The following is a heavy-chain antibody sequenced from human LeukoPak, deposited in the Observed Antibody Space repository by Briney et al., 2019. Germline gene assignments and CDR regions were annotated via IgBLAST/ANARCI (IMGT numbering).Heavy chain of an antibody. Sequence: PVKVSCKASGGTFSSYAISWVRQAPGQGLEWMGGIIPIFGTANYAQKFQGRVTITADESTSTAYMELSSLRSEDTAVYYCARSDYGNNWFDPWGQGTLVTVSS. V-gene: IGHV1-69*13. CDR2: IIPIFGTA. J-gene: IGHJ5*02. CDR3: ARSDYGNNWFDP. CDR1: GGTFSSYA. D-gene: IGHD4-17*01.